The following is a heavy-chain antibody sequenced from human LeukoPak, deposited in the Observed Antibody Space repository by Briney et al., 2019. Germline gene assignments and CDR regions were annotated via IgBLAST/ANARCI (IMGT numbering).Heavy chain of an antibody. V-gene: IGHV4-59*08. CDR3: ARLKGLLEFWSGTPPYMDV. CDR1: GGSISSYY. D-gene: IGHD3-3*01. J-gene: IGHJ6*03. Sequence: SETLSLTCTVSGGSISSYYWSWIRQPPGKGLEWIGYIYYSGSTNYNPSLKSRVTLSVDTSKHQFSLKLSSVTAADTAVYYCARLKGLLEFWSGTPPYMDVWGKGTTVTVSS. CDR2: IYYSGST.